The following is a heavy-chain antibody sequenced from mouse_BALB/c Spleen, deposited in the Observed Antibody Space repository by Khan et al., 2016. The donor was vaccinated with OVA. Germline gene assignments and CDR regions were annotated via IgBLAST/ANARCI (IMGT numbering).Heavy chain of an antibody. J-gene: IGHJ4*01. D-gene: IGHD2-14*01. CDR2: IWGDGDT. CDR3: ARADYRYDGYYAMDY. V-gene: IGHV2-6-4*01. CDR1: GFSLSRYN. Sequence: QVQLKQSGPGLVAPSQSLSITCTVSGFSLSRYNIHWVRQPPGKGLEWLGMIWGDGDTDYNSTLKSRLSISKDNSKSQVFLKMNSLQTDDTAMYYCARADYRYDGYYAMDYWGQGTSVTVSS.